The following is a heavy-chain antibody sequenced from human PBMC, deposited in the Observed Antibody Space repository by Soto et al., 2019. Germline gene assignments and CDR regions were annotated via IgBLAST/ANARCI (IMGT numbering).Heavy chain of an antibody. V-gene: IGHV4-4*02. Sequence: QVQLQESGPGLVKPSGTWSLSCAVAGGSVSNNNWWSWVRQSPGNGLAWIGEIHHSGGTSYNPSLESRASLSVDKSKNELSLRLNYVTAADTAVYYCTKNSAYALDYWGLGILVTVSS. CDR2: IHHSGGT. D-gene: IGHD5-12*01. CDR3: TKNSAYALDY. J-gene: IGHJ4*02. CDR1: GGSVSNNNW.